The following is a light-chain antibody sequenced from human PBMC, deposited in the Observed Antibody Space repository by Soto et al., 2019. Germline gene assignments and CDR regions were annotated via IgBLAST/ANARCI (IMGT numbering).Light chain of an antibody. V-gene: IGLV2-14*01. J-gene: IGLJ1*01. CDR3: SSYTSSSTPYV. CDR1: SSDVGVYNY. CDR2: DVS. Sequence: QSALTQPASMSGSPGQSITISCTGTSSDVGVYNYVSWYQQHPGKVPKLMIYDVSNRPSGVSNRFSGSKSGNTASLTISGLQPEDEADYYCSSYTSSSTPYVFGTGTQVTVL.